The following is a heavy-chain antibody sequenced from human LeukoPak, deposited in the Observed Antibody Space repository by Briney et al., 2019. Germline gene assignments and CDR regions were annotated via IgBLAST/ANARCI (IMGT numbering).Heavy chain of an antibody. D-gene: IGHD3-10*01. J-gene: IGHJ5*02. Sequence: ASVKVSCKASGYTFTSYYMHWVRQAPGQGLEWMGIINPSGGSTSYAQKFQGRVTMTRDTSISTAYMELSRLRSDDTAVYYCARTKGVYYYGSGSPMWFDPWGQGTLVTVSS. V-gene: IGHV1-46*01. CDR3: ARTKGVYYYGSGSPMWFDP. CDR2: INPSGGST. CDR1: GYTFTSYY.